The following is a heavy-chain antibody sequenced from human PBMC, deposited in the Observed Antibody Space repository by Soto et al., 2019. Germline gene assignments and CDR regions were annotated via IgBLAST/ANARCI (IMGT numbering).Heavy chain of an antibody. CDR3: TTDGVFGSGSYWYYYGMDV. J-gene: IGHJ6*02. CDR1: GFTFSNAW. CDR2: IKSKTDGGTT. Sequence: GGSLRLSCAASGFTFSNAWMNWVRQAPGKGLEWVGRIKSKTDGGTTDYAAPVKGRFTISRDDSKNTLYLQMNSLKTEDTAVYYCTTDGVFGSGSYWYYYGMDVWGQGTTVTVSS. V-gene: IGHV3-15*07. D-gene: IGHD3-10*01.